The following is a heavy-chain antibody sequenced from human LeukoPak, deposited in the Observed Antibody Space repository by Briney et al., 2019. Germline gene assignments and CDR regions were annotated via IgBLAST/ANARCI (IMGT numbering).Heavy chain of an antibody. J-gene: IGHJ4*02. V-gene: IGHV3-23*01. Sequence: GGSLRLSCAASGFTFSNAWMSWVRQAPGKGLEWVSAISGSGGSTYYADSVKGRFTISRDNSKNTLYLQMNSLRAEDTAVYYCARSVAGTVDYWGQGTLVTVSS. D-gene: IGHD6-19*01. CDR1: GFTFSNAW. CDR3: ARSVAGTVDY. CDR2: ISGSGGST.